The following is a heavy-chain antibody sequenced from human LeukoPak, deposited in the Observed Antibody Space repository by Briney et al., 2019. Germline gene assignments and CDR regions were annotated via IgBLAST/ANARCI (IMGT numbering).Heavy chain of an antibody. V-gene: IGHV3-23*01. CDR2: ISGSGGST. J-gene: IGHJ4*02. Sequence: GSLRLSCAASGFTFSSYAMSWVRQAPGKGLEWVSAISGSGGSTYYADSVKGRSTISRDNSKNTLYLQMNSLRAEDTAVYYCAIDSAGVPFDYWGQGTLVTVSS. CDR1: GFTFSSYA. CDR3: AIDSAGVPFDY. D-gene: IGHD3-10*01.